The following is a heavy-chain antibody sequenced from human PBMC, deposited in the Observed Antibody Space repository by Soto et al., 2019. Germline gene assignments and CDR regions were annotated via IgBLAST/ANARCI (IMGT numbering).Heavy chain of an antibody. Sequence: GGSVRLSXEASGFSSSDAWMSWIRQAPGKGLEWVGRIKSKTDAGTTDYAAPVKGRFTISRDDSKNTLYLQMNSLKTEDAAVYYCSFQESTTVTTFEYWGHGTLVTVSS. CDR1: GFSSSDAW. D-gene: IGHD4-17*01. J-gene: IGHJ4*01. CDR3: SFQESTTVTTFEY. CDR2: IKSKTDAGTT. V-gene: IGHV3-15*01.